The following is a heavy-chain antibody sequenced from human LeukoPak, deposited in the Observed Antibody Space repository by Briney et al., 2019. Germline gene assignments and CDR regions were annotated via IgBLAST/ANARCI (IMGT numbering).Heavy chain of an antibody. CDR1: GGTFSSYA. D-gene: IGHD1-26*01. Sequence: ASVKVSCKASGGTFSSYAISWVRQAPGQGLEWMGWIYPNGGGTNYAQKFQGRVTMTRDTSISTAYMEVSRLTSDDTAVYYCARDNNGNFFEYWGQGTLVAVSS. V-gene: IGHV1-2*02. CDR2: IYPNGGGT. J-gene: IGHJ4*02. CDR3: ARDNNGNFFEY.